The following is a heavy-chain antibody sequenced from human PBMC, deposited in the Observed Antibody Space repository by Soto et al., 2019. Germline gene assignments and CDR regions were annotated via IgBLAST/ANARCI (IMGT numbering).Heavy chain of an antibody. Sequence: SETLSLTCAVSGYSISSGYYWGWIRQPPGKGLEWIGSIYHSGSTYYNPSLKSRVTISVDTSKNQFSLKLSSVTAADTAVYYCAREWGDGYNYYYYYGMDVWGQGTTVTVSS. CDR2: IYHSGST. D-gene: IGHD5-12*01. CDR1: GYSISSGYY. CDR3: AREWGDGYNYYYYYGMDV. J-gene: IGHJ6*02. V-gene: IGHV4-38-2*01.